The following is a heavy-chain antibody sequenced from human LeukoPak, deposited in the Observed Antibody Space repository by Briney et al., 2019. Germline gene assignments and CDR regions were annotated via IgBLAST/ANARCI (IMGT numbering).Heavy chain of an antibody. CDR2: IIPIFGTA. CDR1: GGTFISYA. D-gene: IGHD3-16*02. V-gene: IGHV1-69*13. CDR3: ATEESYDYVWGSYRYFDY. Sequence: SVKVSCKASGGTFISYAISWVRQAPGQGLEWMGGIIPIFGTANYAQKFQGRVTITADESTSTAYMELSSLRSEDTAVYYCATEESYDYVWGSYRYFDYWGQGTLVTVSS. J-gene: IGHJ4*02.